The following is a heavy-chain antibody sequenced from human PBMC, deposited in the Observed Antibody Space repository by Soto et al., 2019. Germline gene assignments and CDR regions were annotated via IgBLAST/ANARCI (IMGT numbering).Heavy chain of an antibody. V-gene: IGHV1-69*13. CDR2: IIPIFGTA. CDR3: AREGYGDYDGEYY. D-gene: IGHD4-17*01. J-gene: IGHJ4*02. Sequence: ASVKVSCKTSGGTFSSYAISWVRQAPGQGLEWMGGIIPIFGTANYAQKFQGRVTITADESTSTAYMELSSLRSEDTAVYYCAREGYGDYDGEYYWGQGTLVTVSS. CDR1: GGTFSSYA.